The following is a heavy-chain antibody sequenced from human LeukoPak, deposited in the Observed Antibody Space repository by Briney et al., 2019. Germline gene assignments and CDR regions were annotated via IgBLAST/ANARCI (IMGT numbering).Heavy chain of an antibody. CDR2: ISTYNGNT. D-gene: IGHD3-3*01. J-gene: IGHJ4*02. V-gene: IGHV1-18*01. CDR3: ARDRRFLEWFSPSSADY. Sequence: ASVKVSCKASGYTFTSYVISWVRQAPGQGLEWMGWISTYNGNTNYAQKLQGRVTMTTDTSTSTAYMELRSLRSDDTAVYYCARDRRFLEWFSPSSADYWGQGTLVTVSS. CDR1: GYTFTSYV.